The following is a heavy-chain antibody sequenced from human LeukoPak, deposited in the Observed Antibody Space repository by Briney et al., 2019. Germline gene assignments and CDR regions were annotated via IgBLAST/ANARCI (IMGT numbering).Heavy chain of an antibody. J-gene: IGHJ4*02. CDR3: ARTTGYASGPFDY. CDR2: IRSSGYCT. Sequence: TGGSLRLSCAASGFSFSDYYMIWIRQAPGKGLEWVSYIRSSGYCTDYADSVKGRFTISRDNAKNSLYLQMNSLRAEDTAVYYCARTTGYASGPFDYWGQGTLVTVFS. CDR1: GFSFSDYY. V-gene: IGHV3-11*03. D-gene: IGHD3-10*01.